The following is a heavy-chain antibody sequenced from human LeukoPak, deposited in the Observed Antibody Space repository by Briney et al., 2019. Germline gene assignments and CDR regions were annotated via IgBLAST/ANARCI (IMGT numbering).Heavy chain of an antibody. CDR2: IYYSGST. D-gene: IGHD2-21*01. CDR1: GDSISSDYY. J-gene: IGHJ4*02. V-gene: IGHV4-38-2*02. Sequence: SETLSLTCTVSGDSISSDYYWAWIRRPPGKGLEWIGSIYYSGSTYYNPSLKSRVTISVDTSKNQFSLKLSSVTAADTAVYYCARDLDSAPDYWGQGTLVTVSS. CDR3: ARDLDSAPDY.